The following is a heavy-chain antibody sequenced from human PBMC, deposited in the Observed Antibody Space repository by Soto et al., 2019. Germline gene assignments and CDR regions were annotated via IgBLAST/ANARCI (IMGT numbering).Heavy chain of an antibody. D-gene: IGHD5-18*01. J-gene: IGHJ6*02. CDR3: ARDHGTAMGLTYYYYGMAV. CDR2: ISSSSSYI. Sequence: EVQLVESGGGLVKPGGSLRLSCAASGFTFSSYSMNWVRQAPGKGLEWVSSISSSSSYIYYADSVKGRFTISRDNAKNSLYLQMNRLRAEDTAVYYCARDHGTAMGLTYYYYGMAVWGQGTTVTVSS. V-gene: IGHV3-21*01. CDR1: GFTFSSYS.